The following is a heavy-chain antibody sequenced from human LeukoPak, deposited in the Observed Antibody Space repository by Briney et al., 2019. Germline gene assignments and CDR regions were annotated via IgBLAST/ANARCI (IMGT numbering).Heavy chain of an antibody. Sequence: PSQTLSLTXTVSGGSISSGSYYWSWIRQPAGKGLEWIGRIYTSGSTNYNPSLKSRVTISVDTSKNQFSLKLSSVTAADTAVYYCARVFYSSFFDIWGQGTMVTVSS. CDR1: GGSISSGSYY. V-gene: IGHV4-61*02. CDR3: ARVFYSSFFDI. D-gene: IGHD6-19*01. J-gene: IGHJ3*02. CDR2: IYTSGST.